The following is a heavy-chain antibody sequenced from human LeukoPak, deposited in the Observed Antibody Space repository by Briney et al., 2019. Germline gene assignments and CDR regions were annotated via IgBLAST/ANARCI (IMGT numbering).Heavy chain of an antibody. Sequence: ASVKVSCKASGYTFTGYYMHWVRQAPGQGLEWMGRINPNSGGTNYAQKFQGRVTMTRDTSISTAYMELSRLRSDDTAVYYCASGGMGSYYYYYMDAWGEGTTVTVSS. J-gene: IGHJ6*03. D-gene: IGHD1-26*01. V-gene: IGHV1-2*06. CDR2: INPNSGGT. CDR3: ASGGMGSYYYYYMDA. CDR1: GYTFTGYY.